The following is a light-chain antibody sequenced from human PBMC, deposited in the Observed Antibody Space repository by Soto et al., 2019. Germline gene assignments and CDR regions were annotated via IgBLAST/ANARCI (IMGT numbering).Light chain of an antibody. J-gene: IGLJ3*02. CDR2: EVS. CDR1: SSNVGSYNF. V-gene: IGLV2-23*02. Sequence: QSALTQPASVSGSRGQSITISCTGTSSNVGSYNFVSWYRQYPGKAPDLIIYEVSQRPSTFFNRFSGSKSGNTASLTISGLQSDDEAAYYCCSYAGNNALVFGRGTQLTVL. CDR3: CSYAGNNALV.